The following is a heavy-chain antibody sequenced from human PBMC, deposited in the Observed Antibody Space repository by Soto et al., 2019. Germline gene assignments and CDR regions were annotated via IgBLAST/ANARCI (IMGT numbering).Heavy chain of an antibody. V-gene: IGHV1-18*01. D-gene: IGHD2-2*01. CDR2: ISAYNGNT. Sequence: ASVKVSCKASGYTFTSYGISWVRQAPGQGLEWMGWISAYNGNTNYAQKLQGRVTMTTDTSTSTAYMELSSLRSEDTAVYYCARDQVEAYQLPQFGRLLNWFDPWRQGTLVTVSS. CDR1: GYTFTSYG. CDR3: ARDQVEAYQLPQFGRLLNWFDP. J-gene: IGHJ5*02.